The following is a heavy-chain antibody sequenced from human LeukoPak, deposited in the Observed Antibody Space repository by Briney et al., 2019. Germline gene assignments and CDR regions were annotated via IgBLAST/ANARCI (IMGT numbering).Heavy chain of an antibody. CDR2: IGTRGDGI. CDR3: ARDPNWGSGY. Sequence: GGSLRLSSVASDFTFSSYTMIWVRQAPGKALEWVSVIGTRGDGIHYADSVKGRFTISRDDSKNTLYLQMNSLRAEDTAVYYCARDPNWGSGYWGQGTLVTVSS. V-gene: IGHV3-23*01. CDR1: DFTFSSYT. D-gene: IGHD7-27*01. J-gene: IGHJ4*02.